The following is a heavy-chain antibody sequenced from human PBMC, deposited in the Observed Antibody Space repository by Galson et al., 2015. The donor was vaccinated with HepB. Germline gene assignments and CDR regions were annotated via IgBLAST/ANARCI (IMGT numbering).Heavy chain of an antibody. CDR3: VKGFYYGPYYHFYMDV. V-gene: IGHV3-64*05. D-gene: IGHD3-10*01. J-gene: IGHJ6*03. CDR2: ISSKGEKA. Sequence: SLRLSCAASGFSFSDYVMHWVRQAPGQGLEYVCGISSKGEKAYYGVSVQGRFTISRDDSKDTVSVQMSSLRTEDTAVYYCVKGFYYGPYYHFYMDVWGKGTTVTVAS. CDR1: GFSFSDYV.